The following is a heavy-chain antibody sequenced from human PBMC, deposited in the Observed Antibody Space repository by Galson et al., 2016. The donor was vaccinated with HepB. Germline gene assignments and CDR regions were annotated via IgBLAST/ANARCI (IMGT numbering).Heavy chain of an antibody. Sequence: SLRLSCAASGFTFSSYAMYWVSQAPGQGLAWVGVISYDGSNKYYADSVKGRLTISRDNSKNTLYLQINSLRAEDTAVYYCARDYYGGNSVVCADWGQGTLVTGSS. CDR1: GFTFSSYA. J-gene: IGHJ4*02. D-gene: IGHD4-23*01. CDR3: ARDYYGGNSVVCAD. CDR2: ISYDGSNK. V-gene: IGHV3-30-3*01.